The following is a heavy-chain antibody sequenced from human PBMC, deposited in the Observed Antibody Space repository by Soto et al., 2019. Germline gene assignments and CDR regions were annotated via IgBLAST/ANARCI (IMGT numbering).Heavy chain of an antibody. J-gene: IGHJ3*02. CDR2: IVVGSGNT. CDR3: AATYYYDSSGYYSPIDAFDI. D-gene: IGHD3-22*01. Sequence: SVKVSCKASGFTFTSSAVQWVRQARGQRLEWIGWIVVGSGNTNYAQKFQERVTITRDMSTSTAYMELSSLRSEDTAVYYCAATYYYDSSGYYSPIDAFDIWGQGTMVTVSS. CDR1: GFTFTSSA. V-gene: IGHV1-58*01.